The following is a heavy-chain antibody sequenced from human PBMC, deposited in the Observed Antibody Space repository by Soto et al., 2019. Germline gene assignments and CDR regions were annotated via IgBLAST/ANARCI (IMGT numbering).Heavy chain of an antibody. J-gene: IGHJ4*02. V-gene: IGHV3-74*01. CDR1: GFTFSSYW. D-gene: IGHD5-12*01. CDR3: ARIPMREYSGYDDPLGY. Sequence: GGSLRLSCAASGFTFSSYWMHWVRQAPGKGLVWVSRINSDGSSTSYADSVKGRFTISRDNAKNTLYLQMNSLRAEDTAVYYCARIPMREYSGYDDPLGYWGQGTLVTVSS. CDR2: INSDGSST.